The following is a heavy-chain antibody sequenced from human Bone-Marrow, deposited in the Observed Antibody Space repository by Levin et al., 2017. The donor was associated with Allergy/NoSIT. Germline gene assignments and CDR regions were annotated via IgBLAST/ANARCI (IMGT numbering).Heavy chain of an antibody. CDR2: ITGSGSTI. J-gene: IGHJ3*02. Sequence: GESLKISCAASGFTFSDFYMSWIRQAPGKGLEWVSYITGSGSTIYYADSVKGRFTISRDNAKNSLYLQMNSLRAEDTAVYYCARGIIGDVRVAHKEAFDIWGQGTMVSVSS. D-gene: IGHD2-8*02. CDR3: ARGIIGDVRVAHKEAFDI. V-gene: IGHV3-11*01. CDR1: GFTFSDFY.